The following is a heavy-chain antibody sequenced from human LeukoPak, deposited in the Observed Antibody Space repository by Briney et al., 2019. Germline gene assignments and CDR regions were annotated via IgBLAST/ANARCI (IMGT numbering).Heavy chain of an antibody. CDR1: GFTFSDYY. J-gene: IGHJ4*02. D-gene: IGHD3-22*01. CDR3: ARVCPYYHSNTPEGCNYFDY. Sequence: GGSLRLSCAASGFTFSDYYMSWIRQAPGKGLEWVSYISSSGSTIYYADSVKGRFTISRDNAKNSLYLQMNSLRAEDTAVYYCARVCPYYHSNTPEGCNYFDYWGQGTLVTVSS. V-gene: IGHV3-11*01. CDR2: ISSSGSTI.